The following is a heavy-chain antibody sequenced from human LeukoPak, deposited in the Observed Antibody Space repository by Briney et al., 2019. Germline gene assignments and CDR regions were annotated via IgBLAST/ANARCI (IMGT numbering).Heavy chain of an antibody. Sequence: PGGSLRLSCAASGFTLSGYEMNWVRQAPGKGLEWVSVIYSGGSTYYADSVKGRFTISRDNSKNTLYLQMNSLRAEDTAVYYCARGGLAAAPAPPENYYYYYMDVWGKGTTVTVSS. D-gene: IGHD6-13*01. J-gene: IGHJ6*03. CDR3: ARGGLAAAPAPPENYYYYYMDV. CDR2: IYSGGST. CDR1: GFTLSGYE. V-gene: IGHV3-66*02.